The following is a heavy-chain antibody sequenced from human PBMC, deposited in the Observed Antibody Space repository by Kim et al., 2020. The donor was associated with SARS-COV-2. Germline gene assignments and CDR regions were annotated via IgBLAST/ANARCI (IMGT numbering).Heavy chain of an antibody. V-gene: IGHV3-30*18. Sequence: GGSLRLSCAASGFTFSSYGMHWVRQAPGKGLEWVAVISYDGSNKYYADSVKGRFTISRDNSKNTLYLQMNSLRAEDTAVYYCAKDLVRYCSSTSCLNSVGAFDIWGQGTMVTVSS. D-gene: IGHD2-2*01. CDR1: GFTFSSYG. J-gene: IGHJ3*02. CDR3: AKDLVRYCSSTSCLNSVGAFDI. CDR2: ISYDGSNK.